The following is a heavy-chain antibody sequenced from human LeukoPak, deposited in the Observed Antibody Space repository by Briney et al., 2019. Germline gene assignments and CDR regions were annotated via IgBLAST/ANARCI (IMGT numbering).Heavy chain of an antibody. D-gene: IGHD2-2*02. CDR1: GGSISSYY. CDR2: IYYSGST. CDR3: ARGSLSRDGCFTY. J-gene: IGHJ4*02. Sequence: SETLSLTCTVSGGSISSYYWSWIRQPPGKGLEWIGYIYYSGSTNYNPSLKSRVTISVDTSKNQFSLKLSSVTAADTAVYYCARGSLSRDGCFTYWGQGTLVTVSS. V-gene: IGHV4-59*01.